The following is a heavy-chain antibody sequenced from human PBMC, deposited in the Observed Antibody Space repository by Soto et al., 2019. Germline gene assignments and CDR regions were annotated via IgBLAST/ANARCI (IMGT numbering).Heavy chain of an antibody. CDR2: INAGNGDT. Sequence: QVQLVQSWAEVKKPGASVKVSCKASGYTVTNYAMQWVRQAPGQGLEWMGWINAGNGDTKYSQQFQDRLTITRDTSASTTYMELSSLRSEDTAVYYCTRGIWSARFQAYYMDVWGKGTAVTVSS. D-gene: IGHD3-3*01. CDR3: TRGIWSARFQAYYMDV. CDR1: GYTVTNYA. V-gene: IGHV1-3*01. J-gene: IGHJ6*03.